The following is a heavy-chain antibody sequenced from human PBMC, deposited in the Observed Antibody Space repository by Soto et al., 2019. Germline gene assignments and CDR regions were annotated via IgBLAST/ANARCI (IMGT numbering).Heavy chain of an antibody. D-gene: IGHD6-13*01. CDR1: GFTFTDYA. Sequence: EVQLLESGGGLVQPGGSLRLSCAASGFTFTDYALSWVRQAPGKGLEWVATISGIGGSTYLADSVTGRLSISRDNSKKTVSLLMNSPRAEDTAVYFCARGSSGYISSWYYFGYWGRGTLVTVSS. CDR2: ISGIGGST. CDR3: ARGSSGYISSWYYFGY. J-gene: IGHJ4*02. V-gene: IGHV3-23*01.